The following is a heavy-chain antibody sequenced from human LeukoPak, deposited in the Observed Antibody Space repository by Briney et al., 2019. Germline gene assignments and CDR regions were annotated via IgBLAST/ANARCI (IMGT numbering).Heavy chain of an antibody. CDR2: NSAYNGNT. CDR3: ARVVITTSKHDAFDL. CDR1: GYTFTNYG. D-gene: IGHD3-22*01. J-gene: IGHJ3*01. V-gene: IGHV1-18*01. Sequence: ASVKVSCKASGYTFTNYGISWVRQAPGQGLEWRGCNSAYNGNTNYAENLQGRVTMTTDTSTSTAYMELRSLRSDDTAVYYCARVVITTSKHDAFDLGGEGTMVTVSS.